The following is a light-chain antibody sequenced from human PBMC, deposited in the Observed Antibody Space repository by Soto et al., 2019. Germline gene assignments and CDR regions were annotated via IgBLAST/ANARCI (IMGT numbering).Light chain of an antibody. Sequence: IVLTQSPGTLALSPGVRATLSCRASQSVSSTYLAWYQQKPGQAPNLLIYGASRRATGIPDRFRGSGSGTDFTLTISRLEPEDFAVYYCQQYGASPWTFGQGTKVEIK. V-gene: IGKV3-20*01. CDR3: QQYGASPWT. J-gene: IGKJ1*01. CDR2: GAS. CDR1: QSVSSTY.